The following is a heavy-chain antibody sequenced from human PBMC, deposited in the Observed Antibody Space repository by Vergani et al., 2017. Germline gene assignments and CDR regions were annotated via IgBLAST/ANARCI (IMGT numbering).Heavy chain of an antibody. CDR3: ARDRDPHYFQH. J-gene: IGHJ1*01. CDR1: GFTFSSYW. V-gene: IGHV3-7*03. D-gene: IGHD3-10*01. CDR2: IKQDVSEN. Sequence: EVQLLESGGGLVQPGGSLRLSCAASGFTFSSYWMSWVRQAPGKGLEWVANIKQDVSENYYVDSVKGRFTSTRDNAKNALYLQMNSLRAEDTAVYYCARDRDPHYFQHWGQGTLVTVSS.